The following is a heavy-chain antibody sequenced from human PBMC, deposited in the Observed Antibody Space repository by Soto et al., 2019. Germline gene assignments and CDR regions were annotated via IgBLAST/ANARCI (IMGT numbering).Heavy chain of an antibody. J-gene: IGHJ4*02. CDR3: ARGGSGSYYFDY. CDR2: ISSNGGST. Sequence: GGSLRLSCEASGFTFSSYAMHWVRQAPGKGLEYVSAISSNGGSTYYANSVKGRFTISRDNSKNTLYLQMGSLRAEDMAVYYCARGGSGSYYFDYWGQGTLVTVSS. CDR1: GFTFSSYA. D-gene: IGHD3-22*01. V-gene: IGHV3-64*01.